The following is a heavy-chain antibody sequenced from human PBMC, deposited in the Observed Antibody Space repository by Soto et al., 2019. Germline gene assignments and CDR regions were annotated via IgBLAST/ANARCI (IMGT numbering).Heavy chain of an antibody. Sequence: SVQVSCKASGGTFSSYAISWVRQAPGQGLEWMGGIIPIFGTANYAQKFQGRVTITADESTSTAYMELSSLRSEDTAVYYCARTNYYDSSGYCFDYWGQGTLVTVSS. V-gene: IGHV1-69*13. CDR1: GGTFSSYA. CDR3: ARTNYYDSSGYCFDY. CDR2: IIPIFGTA. J-gene: IGHJ4*02. D-gene: IGHD3-22*01.